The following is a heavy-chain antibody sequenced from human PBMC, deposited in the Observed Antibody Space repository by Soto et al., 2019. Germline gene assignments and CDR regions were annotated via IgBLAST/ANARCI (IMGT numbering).Heavy chain of an antibody. CDR3: ARGPSSYFDY. Sequence: QVLLVESGGGVVQPGRSLRLSCAASGFTFSNYDMHWVRQAPGKGLEWVAVISYDGSNKYYGDSVKGRFTISRDNSKNTLSLQMNYLRPEDTAVYYCARGPSSYFDYCGQGTLVTVSS. D-gene: IGHD2-2*01. CDR1: GFTFSNYD. V-gene: IGHV3-30*03. J-gene: IGHJ4*02. CDR2: ISYDGSNK.